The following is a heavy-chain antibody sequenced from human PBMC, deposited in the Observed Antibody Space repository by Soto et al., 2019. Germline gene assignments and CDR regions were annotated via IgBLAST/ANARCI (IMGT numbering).Heavy chain of an antibody. D-gene: IGHD3-22*01. CDR2: INPSGGST. Sequence: ASVKVSCKASGYTFTSYYMHWVRQAPGQGLEWMGIINPSGGSTSYAQKFQGRVTMTRDTSTSTVYMELSSLRSEDTAVYYCARDYYDSSGYPTPYNWFDPWGQGTLVTVSS. CDR3: ARDYYDSSGYPTPYNWFDP. V-gene: IGHV1-46*01. J-gene: IGHJ5*02. CDR1: GYTFTSYY.